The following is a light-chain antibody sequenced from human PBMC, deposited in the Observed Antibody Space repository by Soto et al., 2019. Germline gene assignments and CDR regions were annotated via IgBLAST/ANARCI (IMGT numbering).Light chain of an antibody. CDR1: QSISSW. J-gene: IGKJ1*01. CDR3: QPYDSYSRT. Sequence: DIQMTQSPSTLSASVGDRVTITCRASQSISSWLAWYQQKPGKAPKLLIYKASSLESGVPSRFSGSGSGTEFALTISSLQADDFEAYYCQPYDSYSRTFGQGTKVEIK. V-gene: IGKV1-5*03. CDR2: KAS.